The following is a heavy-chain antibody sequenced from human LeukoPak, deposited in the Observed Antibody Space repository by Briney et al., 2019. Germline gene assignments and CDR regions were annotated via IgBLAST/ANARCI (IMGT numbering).Heavy chain of an antibody. V-gene: IGHV1-2*02. Sequence: ASVKVSCKASGYTFSGTGWYLYWLRQAPGQGLKCMGWIYPNNGATAYAQRFQGRVAMTRDTSITTAYMELSRLRPDDTAVYYCARDGPAQMVDFDCWGQGTLVTVSS. J-gene: IGHJ4*02. CDR2: IYPNNGAT. CDR3: ARDGPAQMVDFDC. D-gene: IGHD3-10*01. CDR1: GYTFSGTGWY.